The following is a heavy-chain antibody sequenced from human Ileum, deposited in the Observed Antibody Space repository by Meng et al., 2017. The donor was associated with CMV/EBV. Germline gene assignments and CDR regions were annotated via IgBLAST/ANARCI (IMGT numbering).Heavy chain of an antibody. V-gene: IGHV3-74*01. CDR1: GFTFTTYW. CDR2: INSDGKII. CDR3: VRGRGDH. Sequence: GESLKISCAASGFTFTTYWMHWVRQGPGKGPVWVSRINSDGKIISYADSVRGRFTIPRDNARTTLYLQMNNLKVEDTAVYYCVRGRGDHWGQGTLVTVSS. J-gene: IGHJ5*02.